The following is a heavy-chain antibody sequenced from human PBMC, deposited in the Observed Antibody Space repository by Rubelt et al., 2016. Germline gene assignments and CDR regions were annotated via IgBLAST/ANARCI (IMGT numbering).Heavy chain of an antibody. J-gene: IGHJ4*02. Sequence: EVQLVESGGGLVKPGGSLRLSCAASGFTFSNAWMSWVRQAPGKGLEWVGRIKSKTDGGTTDYAAPVEGRVTVSRDDSKTTLYLQMNSLKTEETAVYYCTTDGDSSSSGWTTWGQGTLVTVSS. D-gene: IGHD6-6*01. CDR3: TTDGDSSSSGWTT. CDR2: IKSKTDGGTT. CDR1: GFTFSNAW. V-gene: IGHV3-15*01.